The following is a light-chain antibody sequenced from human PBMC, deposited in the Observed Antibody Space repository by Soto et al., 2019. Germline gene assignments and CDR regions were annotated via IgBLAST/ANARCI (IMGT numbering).Light chain of an antibody. V-gene: IGKV1-5*03. CDR2: MVS. J-gene: IGKJ1*01. CDR1: QSIRNW. CDR3: QQYSTFPWK. Sequence: DIQMTQSPSTLSASVGDRVTITCRASQSIRNWLAWYQQKPGKAPKSLLYMVSTLESGVPSRFSGSGYETEFTLTISSLQPDDFATYYCQQYSTFPWKFDQVTKMEIK.